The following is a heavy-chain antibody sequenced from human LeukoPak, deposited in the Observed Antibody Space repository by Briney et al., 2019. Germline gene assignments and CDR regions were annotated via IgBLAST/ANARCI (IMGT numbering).Heavy chain of an antibody. D-gene: IGHD3-22*01. Sequence: GGSLRLSCAASGFTFSSYAMSWVRQAPGKGLEWVSAISGSGGSTYYADSVKGRFTISRDNSKNTLYLQMNSLRAEDTAVYYCAKLLYYYDSSGYSSPGPFDYWGQGTLVTVSS. V-gene: IGHV3-23*01. CDR2: ISGSGGST. CDR3: AKLLYYYDSSGYSSPGPFDY. CDR1: GFTFSSYA. J-gene: IGHJ4*02.